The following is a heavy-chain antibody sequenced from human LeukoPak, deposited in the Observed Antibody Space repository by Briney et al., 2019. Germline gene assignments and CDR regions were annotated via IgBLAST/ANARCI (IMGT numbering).Heavy chain of an antibody. V-gene: IGHV3-11*01. CDR2: ISGSGNTI. Sequence: GGSLRLSCAAFGFSFSDYYMSWIRQAPGKGLEWVSYISGSGNTINYADSVKGRFTISRDNAENSLYLQMNSLRAEDTAVYYCARALWFGESYGMDVWGQGTTVTVSS. CDR3: ARALWFGESYGMDV. D-gene: IGHD3-10*01. J-gene: IGHJ6*02. CDR1: GFSFSDYY.